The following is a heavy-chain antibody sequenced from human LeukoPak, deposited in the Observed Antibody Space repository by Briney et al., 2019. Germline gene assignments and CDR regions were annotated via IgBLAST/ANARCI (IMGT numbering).Heavy chain of an antibody. CDR3: ARPPRHDFDDSRVHDAFDI. CDR2: IYYSGST. D-gene: IGHD2-15*01. J-gene: IGHJ3*02. CDR1: GGSISSYY. Sequence: PSETLSLTCTVSGGSISSYYWSWIRQPPGKGLEWIGYIYYSGSTNYNPSLKSRVTISVDTSKNQFSLKLTSVTAADTAVYYCARPPRHDFDDSRVHDAFDIWGQGTMVTVSS. V-gene: IGHV4-59*08.